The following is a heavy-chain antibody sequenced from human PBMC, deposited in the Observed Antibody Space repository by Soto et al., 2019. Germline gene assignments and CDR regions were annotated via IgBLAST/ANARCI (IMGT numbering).Heavy chain of an antibody. Sequence: ASVKVSCKTSGYTFTNYYMHWVRQAPGQGLEWMGIIKCSGGETTYAQRFQGRVTMTSDTSTSTAYMEVSSLRSEDAAVYYCARGPPKSLYYDYVWGYYFDYWGQGTLVTVSS. CDR1: GYTFTNYY. V-gene: IGHV1-46*01. CDR3: ARGPPKSLYYDYVWGYYFDY. D-gene: IGHD3-16*01. CDR2: IKCSGGET. J-gene: IGHJ4*02.